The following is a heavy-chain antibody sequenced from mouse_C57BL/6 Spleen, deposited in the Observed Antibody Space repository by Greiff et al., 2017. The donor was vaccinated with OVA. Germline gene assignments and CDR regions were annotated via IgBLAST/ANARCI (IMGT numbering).Heavy chain of an antibody. CDR1: GFNIKDDY. V-gene: IGHV14-4*01. CDR3: TSYYYGSSPFAY. CDR2: IDPGNGDT. Sequence: VQLQQSGAELVRPGASVKLSCTASGFNIKDDYMHWVKQRPEQGLEWIGWIDPGNGDTEYASKFQGKATITADTSSNTAYLQLSSLTSEDTAVYYCTSYYYGSSPFAYWGQGTLVTVSA. J-gene: IGHJ3*01. D-gene: IGHD1-1*01.